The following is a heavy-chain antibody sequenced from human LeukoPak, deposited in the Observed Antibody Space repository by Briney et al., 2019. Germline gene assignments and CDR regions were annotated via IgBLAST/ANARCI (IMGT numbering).Heavy chain of an antibody. CDR1: GYTFTGYY. CDR2: INPNSGGT. Sequence: ASVKVSCKASGYTFTGYYMHWVRQAPGQGLEWMGWINPNSGGTNYAQKFQGRVTMTRDTSTSTAYMELRSLRSDDTAVYYCARSRDFWSGYSDYWGQGTLVTVSS. V-gene: IGHV1-2*02. CDR3: ARSRDFWSGYSDY. D-gene: IGHD3-3*01. J-gene: IGHJ4*02.